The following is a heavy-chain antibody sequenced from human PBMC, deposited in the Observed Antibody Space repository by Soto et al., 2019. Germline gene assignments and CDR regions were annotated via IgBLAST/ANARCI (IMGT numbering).Heavy chain of an antibody. D-gene: IGHD4-17*01. CDR1: GYTFTGYY. CDR2: INPNSGGT. V-gene: IGHV1-2*04. CDR3: AVGGVGDYDQEYYYYGMDV. J-gene: IGHJ6*02. Sequence: ASVKVSCKASGYTFTGYYMHWVRQAPGQGLEWMGWINPNSGGTNYAQKFQGWVTMTRDTSISTAYMELSRLRSDDTAVYYCAVGGVGDYDQEYYYYGMDVWGQGTTVTVSS.